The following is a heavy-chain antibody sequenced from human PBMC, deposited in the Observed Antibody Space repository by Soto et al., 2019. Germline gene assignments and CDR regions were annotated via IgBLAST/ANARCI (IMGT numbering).Heavy chain of an antibody. CDR3: ARFGKVPAPWYYYGMDV. D-gene: IGHD2-2*01. Sequence: PSETLSLTCAVYGGSFSGYYWSWIRQPPGKGLEWIGEINHSGSTNYNPSLKSRVTISVDTSKNQFSLKLSSVTAADTAVYYCARFGKVPAPWYYYGMDVWGQGTTVTVSS. J-gene: IGHJ6*02. CDR1: GGSFSGYY. CDR2: INHSGST. V-gene: IGHV4-34*01.